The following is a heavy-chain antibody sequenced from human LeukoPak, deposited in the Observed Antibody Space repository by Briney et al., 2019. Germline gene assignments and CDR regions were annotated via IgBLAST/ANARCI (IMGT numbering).Heavy chain of an antibody. CDR3: ARDPRGSPYYFGY. Sequence: PGGSLRLSCAASGFTFSSYAMHWVRQAPGKGLEWVAVISYDGTNKNYADSVKGRFTISRDNSKNTVYLQMNSLRVEDAAVYYCARDPRGSPYYFGYWGQGTLVTVSS. J-gene: IGHJ4*02. CDR1: GFTFSSYA. V-gene: IGHV3-30-3*01. CDR2: ISYDGTNK. D-gene: IGHD1-26*01.